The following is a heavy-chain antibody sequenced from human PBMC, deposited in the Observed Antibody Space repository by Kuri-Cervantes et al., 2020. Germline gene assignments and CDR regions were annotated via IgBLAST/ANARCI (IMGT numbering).Heavy chain of an antibody. CDR2: FSSSGSTI. J-gene: IGHJ3*02. V-gene: IGHV3-11*01. Sequence: GGSLRLSCAASGFTFSDYYMSWIRQAPGKGLEWVSYFSSSGSTIYYADSVKGRFTISRDNAKNSLYLQMNSLRAEDTAVYYCARSGQLWLLWANGALDIWGQGTMVTVSS. CDR3: ARSGQLWLLWANGALDI. CDR1: GFTFSDYY. D-gene: IGHD5-18*01.